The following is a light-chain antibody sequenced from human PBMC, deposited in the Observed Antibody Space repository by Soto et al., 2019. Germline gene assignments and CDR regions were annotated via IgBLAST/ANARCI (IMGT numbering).Light chain of an antibody. V-gene: IGKV1-12*01. J-gene: IGKJ5*01. Sequence: IQLTQSPSSLSASVGDRVTITCRASQGISTYLNWYQQKPGKAPKLLIYAASSLQSGVPSRFSGSGSGTDFTLTISSLQPEDFATYYCQQANSFPITFGQGTRLEIK. CDR3: QQANSFPIT. CDR2: AAS. CDR1: QGISTY.